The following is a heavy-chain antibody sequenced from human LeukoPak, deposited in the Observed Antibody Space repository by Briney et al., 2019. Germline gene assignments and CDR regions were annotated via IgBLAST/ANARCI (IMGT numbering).Heavy chain of an antibody. V-gene: IGHV4-39*01. CDR1: GGSISSSSYY. CDR2: IYYSGST. Sequence: SETLSLTCTVSGGSISSSSYYWGWIRQPPGKGLEWIGSIYYSGSTYYNPSLKSRVTIPVDTSKNQFSLKLSSVTAADTAVYYCARARDGYNYGWGAFDIWGQGTMVTVSS. D-gene: IGHD5-24*01. J-gene: IGHJ3*02. CDR3: ARARDGYNYGWGAFDI.